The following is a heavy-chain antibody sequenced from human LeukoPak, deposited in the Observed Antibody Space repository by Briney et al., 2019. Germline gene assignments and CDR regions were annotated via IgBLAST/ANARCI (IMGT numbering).Heavy chain of an antibody. CDR2: IYHSGST. D-gene: IGHD4-11*01. Sequence: SETLSLTCTASGGSISSGGYYWSWIRQPPGKGLEWIGYIYHSGSTYYNPSLKSRVTISVDRSKNQFSLKLSSVTAADTAVYYCARDDYSNYLDYWGQGTLVTVSS. J-gene: IGHJ4*02. CDR3: ARDDYSNYLDY. V-gene: IGHV4-30-2*01. CDR1: GGSISSGGYY.